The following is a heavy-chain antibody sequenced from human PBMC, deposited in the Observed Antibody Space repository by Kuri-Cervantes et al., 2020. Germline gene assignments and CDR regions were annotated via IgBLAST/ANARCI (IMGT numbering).Heavy chain of an antibody. D-gene: IGHD3-3*01. CDR2: MNPNSGNT. J-gene: IGHJ5*02. CDR3: ARDSGYYDFWSGYSNNWFDP. V-gene: IGHV1-8*01. Sequence: ASVKVSRKASGYTFTSYDINWVRQATGQGLEWMGWMNPNSGNTGYAQKFQGRVTMTRNTSISTAYMELSSLRSEDTAVYYCARDSGYYDFWSGYSNNWFDPWGQGTLVTVSS. CDR1: GYTFTSYD.